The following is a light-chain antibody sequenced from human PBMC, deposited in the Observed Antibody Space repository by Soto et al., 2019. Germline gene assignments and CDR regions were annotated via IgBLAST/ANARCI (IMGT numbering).Light chain of an antibody. J-gene: IGKJ3*01. CDR3: QQYGSSPFT. V-gene: IGKV3-20*01. CDR2: GAS. Sequence: EILLTQSPGTLSLSPGERANLSCRASQSVSSSYLAWYQQKPGQAPRLLIYGASSRATGIPDRFSGSGSGTDFTLTISRLEPEDFAVDDCQQYGSSPFTFGPGTKVDLK. CDR1: QSVSSSY.